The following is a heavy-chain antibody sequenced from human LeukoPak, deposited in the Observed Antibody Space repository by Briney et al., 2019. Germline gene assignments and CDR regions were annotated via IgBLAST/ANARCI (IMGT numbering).Heavy chain of an antibody. V-gene: IGHV3-53*01. J-gene: IGHJ6*03. CDR3: ATSYSSGWYENYYYYYYMDV. D-gene: IGHD6-19*01. CDR2: IYSGETT. Sequence: GGSLSLSCAVSGFNVSDNYMSWVRQAPGKGLEWVSLIYSGETTLYADSVKGRFTISRDNAKNSLYLQMNSLRAEDAAVYYCATSYSSGWYENYYYYYYMDVWGKGTTVTVSS. CDR1: GFNVSDNY.